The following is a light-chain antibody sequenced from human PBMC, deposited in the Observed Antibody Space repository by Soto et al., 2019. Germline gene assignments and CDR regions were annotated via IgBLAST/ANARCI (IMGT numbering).Light chain of an antibody. V-gene: IGLV1-40*01. CDR1: GSNIGAGFD. CDR2: GDM. Sequence: QSVLTQPPSVSGAPGQRVTISCTGSGSNIGAGFDVNWYQQLPGTAPKLLIHGDMYRASGVPDRFSGSKSGTSASLAISGLQAEDEADYYCQSYDNILSGRLFGGGTKLTVL. CDR3: QSYDNILSGRL. J-gene: IGLJ2*01.